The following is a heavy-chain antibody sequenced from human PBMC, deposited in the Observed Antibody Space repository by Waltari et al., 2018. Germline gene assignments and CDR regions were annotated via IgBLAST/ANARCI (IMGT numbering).Heavy chain of an antibody. J-gene: IGHJ3*02. CDR2: IDFAGRP. CDR1: GDSIGSGYYY. V-gene: IGHV4-39*07. D-gene: IGHD6-13*01. Sequence: QLQLRESGPGLLKPSETLSLTCSVSGDSIGSGYYYWGWIRQAPGKGLEWLASIDFAGRPSDNPALKSRLTISVDTSKNQFSLRLSSVTAADTAVDYCAREVGGSSWSTTPRGDAFDIWGQGTMVTVSS. CDR3: AREVGGSSWSTTPRGDAFDI.